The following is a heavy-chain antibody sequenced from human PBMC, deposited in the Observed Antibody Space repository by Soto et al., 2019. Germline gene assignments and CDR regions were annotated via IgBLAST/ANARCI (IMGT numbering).Heavy chain of an antibody. D-gene: IGHD5-18*01. CDR3: AREGIANSYGYWPFDY. V-gene: IGHV1-69*13. Sequence: GASVKVSCKASGGTFSSYAISWVRQAPGQGLEWMGGIIPIFGTANYAQKFQGRVTITADESTSTAYMELSSLRSEDTAAYYCAREGIANSYGYWPFDYWGQGTLVTVS. CDR2: IIPIFGTA. CDR1: GGTFSSYA. J-gene: IGHJ4*02.